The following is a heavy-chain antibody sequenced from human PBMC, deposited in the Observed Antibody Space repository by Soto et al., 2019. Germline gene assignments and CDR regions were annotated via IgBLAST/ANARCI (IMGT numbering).Heavy chain of an antibody. V-gene: IGHV4-59*01. CDR2: IYYSGST. CDR3: ARHDYRKWYFDY. Sequence: PSDTLSLTCTVSGGSISSYYWSWIRQPPGKGLEWIGYIYYSGSTNYNPSLKSRVTISVDTSKNQFSLKLSSVTAADTAVYYCARHDYRKWYFDYWGQGTLVTVSS. CDR1: GGSISSYY. J-gene: IGHJ4*02. D-gene: IGHD4-17*01.